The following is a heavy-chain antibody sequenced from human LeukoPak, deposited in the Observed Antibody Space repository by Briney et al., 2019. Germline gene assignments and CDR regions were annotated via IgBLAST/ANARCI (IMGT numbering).Heavy chain of an antibody. CDR3: ARDRNWGSAAHHFDL. Sequence: GGSLRLSCAASGFTVSSNYMSWVRQAPGKGLEWVSVIYSGGSTYYADSVKGRFTISRDNSKNTLYLQMNSLRAEDTAVYYCARDRNWGSAAHHFDLWGQGTLVSVSS. V-gene: IGHV3-66*01. J-gene: IGHJ4*02. D-gene: IGHD7-27*01. CDR1: GFTVSSNY. CDR2: IYSGGST.